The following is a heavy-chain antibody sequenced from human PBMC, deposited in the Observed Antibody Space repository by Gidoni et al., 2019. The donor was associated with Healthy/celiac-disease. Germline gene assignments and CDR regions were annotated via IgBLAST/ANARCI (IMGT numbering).Heavy chain of an antibody. Sequence: EVQLLESGGGLVQPGGSLRLSCAASGSTFSRYARSWVRQAPGKGLEWFAAISGSGGSTYYADSVKGRFTISRDNSKNTLYLQMNSLRAEDTAVYYCAKDKGNYHGGVIVGLLPYNWFDPWGQGTLVTVSS. V-gene: IGHV3-23*01. CDR1: GSTFSRYA. CDR2: ISGSGGST. CDR3: AKDKGNYHGGVIVGLLPYNWFDP. J-gene: IGHJ5*02. D-gene: IGHD3-16*02.